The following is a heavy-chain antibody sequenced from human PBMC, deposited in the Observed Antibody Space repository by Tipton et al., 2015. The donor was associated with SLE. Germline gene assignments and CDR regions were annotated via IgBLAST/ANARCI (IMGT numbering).Heavy chain of an antibody. J-gene: IGHJ4*02. D-gene: IGHD5-18*01. Sequence: TLSLTCTVSGCSISSYYWSWIRQPPGKGLEWIGYIYYSGSTNYNPSLKSRVTISVDTSKNQFSLKLSSVTAADTAVYYCARQLYSYGAFDYWGQGTLVTVSS. CDR2: IYYSGST. V-gene: IGHV4-59*08. CDR3: ARQLYSYGAFDY. CDR1: GCSISSYY.